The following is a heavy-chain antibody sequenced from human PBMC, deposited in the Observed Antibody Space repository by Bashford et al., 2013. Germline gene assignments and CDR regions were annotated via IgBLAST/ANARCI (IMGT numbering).Heavy chain of an antibody. CDR3: ARHYQRWCLVGCWFDP. D-gene: IGHD5-18*01. CDR2: IFPGDSDT. CDR1: GYDFTTYW. Sequence: GESLKISCQGSGYDFTTYWIGWVRQIPGKGLEWMGFIFPGDSDTRYNPSFQGQVTISADKTISTTYLQWSSLEASDTAIYYCARHYQRWCLVGCWFDPWGQGTVGHRLL. V-gene: IGHV5-51*01. J-gene: IGHJ5*02.